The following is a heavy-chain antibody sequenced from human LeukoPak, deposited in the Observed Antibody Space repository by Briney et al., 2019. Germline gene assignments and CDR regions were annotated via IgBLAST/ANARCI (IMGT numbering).Heavy chain of an antibody. J-gene: IGHJ3*02. D-gene: IGHD3-10*01. CDR3: ARHTRQSSFGNYYGSGSYYTGALDI. CDR2: INHYGST. CDR1: GESLSNYY. V-gene: IGHV4-34*01. Sequence: SETLSLTCAVYGESLSNYYWSWIRQPPGKGLEWIGEINHYGSTNYNPSLKSRVTISVDTSKNQFSLKLSSVTAADTAVYYCARHTRQSSFGNYYGSGSYYTGALDIWGQGTMVTVSS.